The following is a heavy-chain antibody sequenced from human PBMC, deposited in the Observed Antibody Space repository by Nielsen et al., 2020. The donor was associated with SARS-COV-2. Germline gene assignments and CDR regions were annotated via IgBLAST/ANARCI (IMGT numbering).Heavy chain of an antibody. D-gene: IGHD3-10*01. J-gene: IGHJ4*02. V-gene: IGHV4-59*12. CDR3: ARGKTYYYGSGSPPFGY. Sequence: WIRQPPGKGLEWIGSIFYTGSTNYNPSLNTSLKSRVTMSIDTSKNQFSLKLSSVTAADTAVYYCARGKTYYYGSGSPPFGYWGQGTLVTVSS. CDR2: IFYTGST.